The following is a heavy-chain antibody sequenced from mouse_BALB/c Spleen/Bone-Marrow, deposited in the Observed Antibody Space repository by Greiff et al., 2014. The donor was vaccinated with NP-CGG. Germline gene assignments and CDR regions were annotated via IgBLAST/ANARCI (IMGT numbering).Heavy chain of an antibody. D-gene: IGHD2-4*01. CDR1: GYTFTDYV. CDR3: ARCGGLRDFDY. J-gene: IGHJ2*01. CDR2: IYPGSGST. Sequence: VKLVESGPELVKPGASVKMSCKASGYTFTDYVISWVEQRTGQGLEWIGEIYPGSGSTYYNEKFKGKATLTADKSSNTAYMQLSSLTSEDSAVYFCARCGGLRDFDYWGQGTTLTVSS. V-gene: IGHV1-77*01.